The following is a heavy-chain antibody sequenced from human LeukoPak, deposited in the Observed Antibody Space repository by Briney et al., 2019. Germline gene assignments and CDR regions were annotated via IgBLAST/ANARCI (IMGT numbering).Heavy chain of an antibody. Sequence: PSETLSLTCTVSGGSISSYYWNRIRQPPGKGLELIGYIYYSGSTNYNPSLKSRVTISVDTSKNQFSLKLSSVTAADTAVYYCAGRLWRRDGYNLSAFDIWGQGIMVTVSS. CDR1: GGSISSYY. J-gene: IGHJ3*02. V-gene: IGHV4-59*01. CDR3: AGRLWRRDGYNLSAFDI. D-gene: IGHD5-24*01. CDR2: IYYSGST.